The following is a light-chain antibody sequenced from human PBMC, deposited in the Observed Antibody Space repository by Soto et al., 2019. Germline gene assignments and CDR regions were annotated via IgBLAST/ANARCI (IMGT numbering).Light chain of an antibody. J-gene: IGKJ1*01. V-gene: IGKV1-39*01. Sequence: DIQMTQSPSSLSASVGDRVTITCRASQSISNYLNWYQQKPGKAPKLLIYAAFSLQSGVPSRFSGSGSGTDFNITISSLQPEDFATYYCQQSYSTPPWTFGQGTNVEIK. CDR3: QQSYSTPPWT. CDR2: AAF. CDR1: QSISNY.